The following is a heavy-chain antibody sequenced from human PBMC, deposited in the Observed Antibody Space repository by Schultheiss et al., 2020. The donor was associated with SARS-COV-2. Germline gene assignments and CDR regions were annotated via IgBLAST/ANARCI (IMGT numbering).Heavy chain of an antibody. CDR3: AKGGPAMIVVVIPDFDY. J-gene: IGHJ4*02. V-gene: IGHV3-23*01. CDR2: ISGSGGST. Sequence: GGSLRLSCAASGFTFSSYAMHWVRQAPGKGLEWVSGISGSGGSTYYADSVKGRFTISRDNSKNTLYLQMNSLRAEDTAVYYCAKGGPAMIVVVIPDFDYWGQGTLVTVSS. CDR1: GFTFSSYA. D-gene: IGHD3-22*01.